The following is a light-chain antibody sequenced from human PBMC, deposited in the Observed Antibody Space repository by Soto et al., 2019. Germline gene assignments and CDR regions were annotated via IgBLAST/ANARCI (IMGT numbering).Light chain of an antibody. CDR2: GNK. CDR3: RYDDTRRSSTSV. Sequence: QSVLAQPPSVSGAPRQRVTISCTGSGSNIGPTYDVHWYQQLPGTAPKLLIYGNKNRPSGVPDRFSGSKSGTSASLAITALQAEEEADYYCRYDDTRRSSTSVFGNGSKVTV. CDR1: GSNIGPTYD. V-gene: IGLV1-40*01. J-gene: IGLJ1*01.